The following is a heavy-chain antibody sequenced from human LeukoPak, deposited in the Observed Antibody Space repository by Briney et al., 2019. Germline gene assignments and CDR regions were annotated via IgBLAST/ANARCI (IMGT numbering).Heavy chain of an antibody. J-gene: IGHJ6*03. CDR2: INPNSGGT. Sequence: ASVKVSCKASGYTFTGYYMHWVRQAPGQGLERMGRINPNSGGTNYAQKFQGRVTMTRDTSISTAYMELSRLRSDDTAVYYCARDSDFWSRYYGAYYYYMDVWGKGTTVTVSS. V-gene: IGHV1-2*06. D-gene: IGHD3-3*01. CDR3: ARDSDFWSRYYGAYYYYMDV. CDR1: GYTFTGYY.